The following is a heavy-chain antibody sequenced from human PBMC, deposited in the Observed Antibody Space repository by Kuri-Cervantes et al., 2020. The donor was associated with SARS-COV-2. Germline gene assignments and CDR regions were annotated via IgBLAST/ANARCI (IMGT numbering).Heavy chain of an antibody. CDR1: GFPFSHFA. V-gene: IGHV3-30*04. J-gene: IGHJ4*02. CDR2: IPNDGTLA. Sequence: LTCAASGFPFSHFAVQWVRQPPGKGMEWVPAIPNDGTLAYYADSVKGRFTISRDNSKNTLFLQMNSLRTEDTAVYYCAREGQLRALEWLLAPFDSWRQGTLVTVSS. D-gene: IGHD3-3*01. CDR3: AREGQLRALEWLLAPFDS.